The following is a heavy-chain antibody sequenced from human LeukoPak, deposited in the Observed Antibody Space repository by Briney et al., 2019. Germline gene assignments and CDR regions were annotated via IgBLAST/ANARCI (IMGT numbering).Heavy chain of an antibody. Sequence: SETLSLTCTVSGGSISSYYWSWIRQPPGKGLEWIGYIYYSGSTNYNPSLKSRVTISVDTSKNQFSLKLSSVTAADTAVYYCARVAYDTEMDYYYGMDVWGQGTMVTVSS. CDR3: ARVAYDTEMDYYYGMDV. J-gene: IGHJ6*02. CDR2: IYYSGST. D-gene: IGHD3-22*01. V-gene: IGHV4-59*01. CDR1: GGSISSYY.